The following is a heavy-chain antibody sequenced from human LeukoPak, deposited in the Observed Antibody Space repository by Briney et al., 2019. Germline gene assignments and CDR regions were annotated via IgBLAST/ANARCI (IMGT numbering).Heavy chain of an antibody. CDR3: ARAATYYYDSSGYYYFDY. Sequence: SVKVSCKASGGTFSSYAISWVRQAPGQGLEWMGGIIPIFGTANYAQKFQGRVTITTDESTSTAYMELSSLRSEDTAVYYCARAATYYYDSSGYYYFDYWGQGTLVTVSS. D-gene: IGHD3-22*01. J-gene: IGHJ4*02. CDR1: GGTFSSYA. CDR2: IIPIFGTA. V-gene: IGHV1-69*05.